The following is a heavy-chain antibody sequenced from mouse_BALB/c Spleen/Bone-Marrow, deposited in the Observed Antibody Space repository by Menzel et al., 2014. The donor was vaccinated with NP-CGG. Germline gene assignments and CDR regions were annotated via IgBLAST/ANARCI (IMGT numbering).Heavy chain of an antibody. V-gene: IGHV5-17*02. D-gene: IGHD4-1*01. J-gene: IGHJ2*01. CDR2: ISSGSSTI. Sequence: ESGGGLVQPGGSRKLSCAASGFTFSSFGMHWVRQTPEKGLEWVAYISSGSSTIYYADTVKGRFTISRDNPKNTLFPQVTSLRSEDTAMYCCTRGGNWDDFDYWGQGTTLTVSS. CDR3: TRGGNWDDFDY. CDR1: GFTFSSFG.